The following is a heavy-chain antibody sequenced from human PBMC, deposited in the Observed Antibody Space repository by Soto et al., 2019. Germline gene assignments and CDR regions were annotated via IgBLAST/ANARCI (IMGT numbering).Heavy chain of an antibody. V-gene: IGHV4-34*01. Sequence: SETLSLTCAVYGGSFSGYYWSWIRQPPGKGLEWIGEINHSGSTNYNPSLKSRVTISVDTSKNQFSLKLSSVTAADTAVYYCARVTYGSEDYYYGMDVWGQGTTVTVSS. CDR3: ARVTYGSEDYYYGMDV. J-gene: IGHJ6*02. CDR1: GGSFSGYY. D-gene: IGHD3-10*01. CDR2: INHSGST.